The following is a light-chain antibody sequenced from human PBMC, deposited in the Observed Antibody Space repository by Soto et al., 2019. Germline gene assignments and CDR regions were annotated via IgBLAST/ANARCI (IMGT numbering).Light chain of an antibody. J-gene: IGKJ1*01. CDR3: QQSYSTPRT. V-gene: IGKV1-39*01. Sequence: DIPMTQSPSSLSASVGDRVTITCRASQSISSYLNWDQQKPGKAPKLLIYAASSLQSGVPSRFSGRGSGTDFTLTISSLQPEDFATYYCQQSYSTPRTFGQGTKVEIK. CDR1: QSISSY. CDR2: AAS.